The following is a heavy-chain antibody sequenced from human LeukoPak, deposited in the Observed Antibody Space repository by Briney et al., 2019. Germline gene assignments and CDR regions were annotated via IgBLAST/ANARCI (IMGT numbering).Heavy chain of an antibody. J-gene: IGHJ4*02. D-gene: IGHD6-19*01. CDR1: GFTFSSYA. Sequence: GGSLRLSCAASGFTFSSYATAWVRQAPGKGLEWVSGIGGSGNNIHYADSVQGRFTISRDNSENTFLQMNSLRAEDTAVYYCAKSPQWHYDYWGRGTLVTVSS. CDR2: IGGSGNNI. CDR3: AKSPQWHYDY. V-gene: IGHV3-23*01.